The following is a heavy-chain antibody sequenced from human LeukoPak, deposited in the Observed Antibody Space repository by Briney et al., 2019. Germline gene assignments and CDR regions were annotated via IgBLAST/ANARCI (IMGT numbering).Heavy chain of an antibody. CDR3: ARLRFGVVIPQYYFDY. Sequence: GESLKISCKGSGYSFTSYWIGWVRQMPGKGLEWMGIIYPGDSDTRYSPSFQGQVTISADKSISTAYLQWSSLKASDTAMYYCARLRFGVVIPQYYFDYWGQGTLVTVSS. D-gene: IGHD3-3*01. CDR2: IYPGDSDT. J-gene: IGHJ4*02. V-gene: IGHV5-51*01. CDR1: GYSFTSYW.